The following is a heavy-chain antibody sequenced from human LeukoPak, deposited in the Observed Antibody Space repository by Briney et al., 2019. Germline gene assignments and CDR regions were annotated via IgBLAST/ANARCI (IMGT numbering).Heavy chain of an antibody. V-gene: IGHV3-48*03. CDR2: ISSGGGTV. D-gene: IGHD3-16*01. CDR3: ASRGLYYDYVRGF. J-gene: IGHJ4*01. Sequence: QPGGSLRLSCAASGFTFSSYEMNWVRQAPGKGLEWVSYISSGGGTVYYADSVKGRFAISRDNAKNSLYLHMISLRAEDTAVYYCASRGLYYDYVRGFWGHGTLVTVSS. CDR1: GFTFSSYE.